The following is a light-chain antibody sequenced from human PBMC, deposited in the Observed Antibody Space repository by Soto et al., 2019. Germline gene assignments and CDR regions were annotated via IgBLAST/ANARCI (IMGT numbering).Light chain of an antibody. CDR1: QGISNW. V-gene: IGKV1-12*01. J-gene: IGKJ4*01. CDR2: GAS. Sequence: DIQMTQSPSSVSASVGDRVTITCRASQGISNWLAWYQQQPGKAPKLLIYGASSLQSGVPSRFSGGGSGTLFTLILSSLQPDDFATYYCQQTNTFLPLTFGGGTKVEI. CDR3: QQTNTFLPLT.